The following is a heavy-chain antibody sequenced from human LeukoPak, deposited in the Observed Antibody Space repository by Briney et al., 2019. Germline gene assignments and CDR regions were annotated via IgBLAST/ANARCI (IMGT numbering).Heavy chain of an antibody. CDR2: INPNSGGT. CDR3: ARGVLILPYSSSCYY. Sequence: ASVKVSCKASGYTFTGYYMHWVRQAPGQGLEWMGWINPNSGGTNYAQKFQGRVTMTRDTSISTAYMELSRLRSDDTAVYYCARGVLILPYSSSCYYWGQGTLVTVSS. J-gene: IGHJ4*02. CDR1: GYTFTGYY. D-gene: IGHD6-13*01. V-gene: IGHV1-2*02.